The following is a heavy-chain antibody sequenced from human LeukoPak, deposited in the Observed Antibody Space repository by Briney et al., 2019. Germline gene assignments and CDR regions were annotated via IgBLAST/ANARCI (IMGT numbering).Heavy chain of an antibody. V-gene: IGHV4-39*07. D-gene: IGHD1-1*01. CDR3: ARDPDWRRPTMNHYFDY. Sequence: SETLSLTCTVSGGSISSSSYYWGWIRQPPGKGLEWIGSIYYSGSTYYNPSLKSRVTISVDTSKNQFSLKLSSVTAADTAVYYCARDPDWRRPTMNHYFDYWGQGTLVTVSS. CDR1: GGSISSSSYY. CDR2: IYYSGST. J-gene: IGHJ4*02.